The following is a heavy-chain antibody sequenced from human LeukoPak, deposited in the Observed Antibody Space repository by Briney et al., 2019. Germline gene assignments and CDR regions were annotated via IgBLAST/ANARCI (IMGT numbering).Heavy chain of an antibody. V-gene: IGHV4-59*11. Sequence: SETLSLTCTVSGGSNSSHYWSWIRQPPGKGLEWIGYIYYSGSTNYNPSLKSRVTISVDTSKNQFSLKLSSVTAADTAVYYCARRLLGASRDNWFDPWGQGTLVTVSS. J-gene: IGHJ5*02. CDR3: ARRLLGASRDNWFDP. CDR1: GGSNSSHY. CDR2: IYYSGST. D-gene: IGHD1-26*01.